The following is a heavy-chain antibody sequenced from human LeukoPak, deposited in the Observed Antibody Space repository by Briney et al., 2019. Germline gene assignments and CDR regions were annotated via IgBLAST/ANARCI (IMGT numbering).Heavy chain of an antibody. D-gene: IGHD2-15*01. CDR1: GFTFSRHS. CDR3: VRDNPRCCGVVPANIDDY. Sequence: PGGSLRLSCVDSGFTFSRHSMNWVRQAPGKGREWVSYINGGGSPIYYADSVRGRFTISRDNAKNSLYLQMNSLRAEDTAVYYCVRDNPRCCGVVPANIDDYWGQGTLVTVSS. CDR2: INGGGSPI. V-gene: IGHV3-48*01. J-gene: IGHJ4*02.